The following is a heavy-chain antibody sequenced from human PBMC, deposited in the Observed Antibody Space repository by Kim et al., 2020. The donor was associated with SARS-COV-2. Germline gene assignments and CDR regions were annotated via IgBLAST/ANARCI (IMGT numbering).Heavy chain of an antibody. Sequence: SVKNRVAISRDDAKNTADLQMNSLKTDDTAVYYCARVNPIAGCWYDAFDIWGQGTMVTVSS. CDR3: ARVNPIAGCWYDAFDI. D-gene: IGHD6-13*01. J-gene: IGHJ3*02. V-gene: IGHV3-73*01.